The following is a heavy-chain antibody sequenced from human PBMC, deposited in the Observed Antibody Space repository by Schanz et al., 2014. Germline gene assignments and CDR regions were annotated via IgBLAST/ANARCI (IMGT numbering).Heavy chain of an antibody. CDR1: GFSISDHT. D-gene: IGHD3-10*01. CDR2: TYLGGNT. V-gene: IGHV3-66*01. CDR3: AKDRRDNYGSGTFYFEH. J-gene: IGHJ4*02. Sequence: DVQLVESGGGLAQPGGSLRLSCAASGFSISDHTMRWDRQAPGKGLEPVSVTYLGGNTDYADSVKGRFTISRDTSKNTLYLQMSSLRAEDTALYFCAKDRRDNYGSGTFYFEHWGQGTLVTVSS.